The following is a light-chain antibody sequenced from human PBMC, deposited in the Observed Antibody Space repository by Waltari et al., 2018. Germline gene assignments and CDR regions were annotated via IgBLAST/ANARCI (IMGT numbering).Light chain of an antibody. CDR3: QQHDNSPPWT. CDR2: RAS. J-gene: IGKJ1*01. CDR1: QGISNW. Sequence: DIQMTQSPSSLSASVGDRVTITCRASQGISNWLAWYQQKPGKAPKLLIYRASNLETGVPSRFSGSGSGTDFTLTISSLQPEDIATYYCQQHDNSPPWTFGQGTKVEIK. V-gene: IGKV1-33*01.